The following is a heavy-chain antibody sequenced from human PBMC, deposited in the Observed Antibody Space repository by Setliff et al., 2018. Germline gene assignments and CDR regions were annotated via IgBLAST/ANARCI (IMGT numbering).Heavy chain of an antibody. V-gene: IGHV4-59*01. D-gene: IGHD6-19*01. J-gene: IGHJ4*02. CDR2: VHFTGST. CDR1: GASIRNFY. CDR3: ARKVEQWLTPHFDY. Sequence: ETLSLTCNVSGASIRNFYWTWIRQPPGKGLEWIGYVHFTGSTNYNPSLKSRVTMSVDVSKSQFSLRLSSVTTADTAVYYCARKVEQWLTPHFDYWGQGALVTVSS.